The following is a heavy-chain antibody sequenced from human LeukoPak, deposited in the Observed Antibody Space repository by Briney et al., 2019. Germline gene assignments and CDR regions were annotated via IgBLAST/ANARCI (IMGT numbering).Heavy chain of an antibody. CDR3: ARAKDCSSSTCYNAFDI. Sequence: GGSLRLSCAASGFTFSSYGMHWVRQAPGKGLEWVAVISYDGSNKYYADSVKGRFTISRDNSKNTLYLQMNALRAEDTAVYYCARAKDCSSSTCYNAFDIWGQGTMVTVSS. CDR1: GFTFSSYG. V-gene: IGHV3-30*03. D-gene: IGHD2-2*01. J-gene: IGHJ3*02. CDR2: ISYDGSNK.